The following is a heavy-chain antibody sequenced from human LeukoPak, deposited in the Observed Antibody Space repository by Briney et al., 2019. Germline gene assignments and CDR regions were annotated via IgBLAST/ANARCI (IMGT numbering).Heavy chain of an antibody. D-gene: IGHD1-26*01. Sequence: EGSLRLSCAASGFTFSSYWMHWVRQAPGKGLVWVSRINSDGSSTSYADSVKGRFTISRDNAKNTLYLQMNSLRAEDTAVYYCARAIQESYYATPYYYYYYMDVWGKGTTVTVSS. J-gene: IGHJ6*03. V-gene: IGHV3-74*01. CDR1: GFTFSSYW. CDR2: INSDGSST. CDR3: ARAIQESYYATPYYYYYYMDV.